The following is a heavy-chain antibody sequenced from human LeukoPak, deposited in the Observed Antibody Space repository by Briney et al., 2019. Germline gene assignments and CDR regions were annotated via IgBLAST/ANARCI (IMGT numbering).Heavy chain of an antibody. V-gene: IGHV3-21*01. Sequence: GGSLRLSCAASGFTFSSYSMNWVRQAPGKGLEWVSSISSSSSYIYYADSVKGRFTISRDNAKNSLYLQMNSLRAEDTAVYYCARDQGQWLERFDYWGQGTLVTVSS. CDR1: GFTFSSYS. D-gene: IGHD6-19*01. CDR2: ISSSSSYI. CDR3: ARDQGQWLERFDY. J-gene: IGHJ4*02.